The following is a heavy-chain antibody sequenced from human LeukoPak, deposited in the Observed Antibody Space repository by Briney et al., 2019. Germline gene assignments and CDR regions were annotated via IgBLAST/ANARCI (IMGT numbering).Heavy chain of an antibody. J-gene: IGHJ4*02. Sequence: PGGSLRLSCAASGFTFSSYAMSWVRQAPGKGLEWVSVIYSGGSTYYADSVKGRFTISRDNSKNTLYLQMNSLRAEDTAVYYCARDTAVAGTGFDYWGQGTLVTVSS. CDR3: ARDTAVAGTGFDY. CDR2: IYSGGST. CDR1: GFTFSSYA. V-gene: IGHV3-66*01. D-gene: IGHD6-19*01.